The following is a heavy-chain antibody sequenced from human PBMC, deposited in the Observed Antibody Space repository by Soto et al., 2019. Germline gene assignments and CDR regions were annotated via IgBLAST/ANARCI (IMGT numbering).Heavy chain of an antibody. Sequence: EVQLVGSGGGLVQPGGSLRLSCAASGFTVSSNYMNWVRQAPGKGLEWVSIIYGAASTYYADSVKGRFTISRDNSKNTLYLQMNSLRAEDTAVYYCARDGPSRSRYYFDYWGQGTLLTVSS. V-gene: IGHV3-66*01. CDR2: IYGAAST. CDR3: ARDGPSRSRYYFDY. J-gene: IGHJ4*02. D-gene: IGHD6-13*01. CDR1: GFTVSSNY.